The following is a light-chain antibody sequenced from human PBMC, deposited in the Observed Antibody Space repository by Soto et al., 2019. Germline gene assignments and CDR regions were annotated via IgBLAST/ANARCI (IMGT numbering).Light chain of an antibody. V-gene: IGKV3-20*01. J-gene: IGKJ1*01. Sequence: ETVLTQSPGTLSLSPGERATLSCRASQSVNGNYLAWYQQKPGQAPRLLFYGTSSRATGIPDRFSGSGSGTDFTLTISRLEPEDFAVYYCQQCGSLPGTFGQGTKVDIK. CDR1: QSVNGNY. CDR2: GTS. CDR3: QQCGSLPGT.